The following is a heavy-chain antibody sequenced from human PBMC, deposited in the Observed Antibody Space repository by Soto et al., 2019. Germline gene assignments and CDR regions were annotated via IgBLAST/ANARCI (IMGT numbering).Heavy chain of an antibody. Sequence: SVKVSCNASGGTFSSYAISWVRHSPRQGLEWMGGIIPIFGTANYAQKFQGRVTITADESTSTAYRELSSLISEDTAVYYCARTYYYGSGSYYPFDYWGQGTLVTVSS. CDR1: GGTFSSYA. J-gene: IGHJ4*02. CDR2: IIPIFGTA. D-gene: IGHD3-10*01. CDR3: ARTYYYGSGSYYPFDY. V-gene: IGHV1-69*13.